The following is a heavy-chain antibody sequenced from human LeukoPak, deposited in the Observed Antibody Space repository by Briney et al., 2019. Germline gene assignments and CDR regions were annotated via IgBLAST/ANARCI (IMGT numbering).Heavy chain of an antibody. CDR2: ISSSSSTI. D-gene: IGHD3-10*01. J-gene: IGHJ4*02. CDR3: AREVRGRIDY. Sequence: GGSLRLSCAASGFTFSSYSMNWVRQAPGKGLEWVSYISSSSSTIYYADSVKGRFTISRDNAKNSLYPQMNSLRAEDTAVYYCAREVRGRIDYWGQGTLVTVSS. CDR1: GFTFSSYS. V-gene: IGHV3-48*01.